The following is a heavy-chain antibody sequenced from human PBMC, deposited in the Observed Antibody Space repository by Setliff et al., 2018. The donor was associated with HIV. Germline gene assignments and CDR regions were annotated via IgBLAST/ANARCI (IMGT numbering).Heavy chain of an antibody. CDR1: GYTFTAYY. D-gene: IGHD2-15*01. Sequence: ASVKVSCKAYGYTFTAYYMHWVRQAPGQGLEWMGWINPNSGGTNCAQKFRGRVTMTRDTSINTAYLELSSLTSDDTAVYYCARVLAGLNWFDPWGQGTLVTVSS. J-gene: IGHJ5*02. CDR2: INPNSGGT. V-gene: IGHV1-2*02. CDR3: ARVLAGLNWFDP.